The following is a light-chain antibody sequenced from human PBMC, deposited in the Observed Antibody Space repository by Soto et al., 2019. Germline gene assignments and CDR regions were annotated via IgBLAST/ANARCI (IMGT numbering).Light chain of an antibody. Sequence: QSALTQPASVSGSPGQSITISCTGTSSDVGGYNYVSWYQQHPGKAPKLMIYEVSNRPSGVSNRFSGSKSGNTASLTISGLQAEDEADYYCSSYTSSSTLGLVVFGTGTKLTV. CDR1: SSDVGGYNY. CDR2: EVS. CDR3: SSYTSSSTLGLVV. V-gene: IGLV2-14*01. J-gene: IGLJ1*01.